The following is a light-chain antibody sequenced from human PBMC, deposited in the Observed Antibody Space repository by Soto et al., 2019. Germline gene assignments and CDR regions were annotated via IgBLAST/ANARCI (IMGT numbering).Light chain of an antibody. J-gene: IGLJ2*01. CDR3: AVWDYSLSGVV. CDR1: TSNVGSNL. V-gene: IGLV1-47*02. Sequence: QSVLAQPPSASGTPGQRVTISCSGSTSNVGSNLASWYQQLPGSAPKLLIYNDYERPSGVPDRFSGSKSGTSASLGISGLRSEDEADYFCAVWDYSLSGVVFGGGTKVTVL. CDR2: NDY.